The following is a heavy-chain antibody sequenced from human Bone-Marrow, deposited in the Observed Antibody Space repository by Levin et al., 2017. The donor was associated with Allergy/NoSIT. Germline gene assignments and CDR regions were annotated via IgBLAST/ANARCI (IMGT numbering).Heavy chain of an antibody. J-gene: IGHJ6*02. CDR2: ITTSGSTI. CDR1: GFTFSDYH. D-gene: IGHD5-18*01. CDR3: ARDTAMVTYYYGMDG. Sequence: PGGSLRLSCAASGFTFSDYHMNWIRQAPGKGLEWVSYITTSGSTIYYADSVKGRFTISRDDAKNSLYLEMNSLRVEDTALYYRARDTAMVTYYYGMDGWGQGTTVTVSS. V-gene: IGHV3-11*01.